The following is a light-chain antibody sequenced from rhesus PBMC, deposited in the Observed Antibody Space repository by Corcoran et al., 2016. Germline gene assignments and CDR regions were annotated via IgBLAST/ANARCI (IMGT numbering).Light chain of an antibody. CDR1: QDIAGW. Sequence: DIQMTQSPSSLSASVGDKVTITCHDNQDIAGWLAWYTQKPGKAPRPLFYSASSLQSGVPSRDSGNGSGTDYSLTISSLQPEDFATYHGKQYAVLPYSFGQGTKVVIK. CDR3: KQYAVLPYS. CDR2: SAS. J-gene: IGKJ2*01. V-gene: IGKV1-19*01.